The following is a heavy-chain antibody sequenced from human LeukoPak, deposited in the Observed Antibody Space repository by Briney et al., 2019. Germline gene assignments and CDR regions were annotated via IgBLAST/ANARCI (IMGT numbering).Heavy chain of an antibody. Sequence: GGSLRLSCAASGFTFSNAWMSWVRQAPGKGLEWVGRIKSKTDGETADYAAPVKGRFTISRDDSKNTLYLQMNSLKTEDTAVYYCTTFTEGGYWGQGTLVTVSS. J-gene: IGHJ4*02. CDR3: TTFTEGGY. CDR2: IKSKTDGETA. V-gene: IGHV3-15*01. CDR1: GFTFSNAW. D-gene: IGHD2-15*01.